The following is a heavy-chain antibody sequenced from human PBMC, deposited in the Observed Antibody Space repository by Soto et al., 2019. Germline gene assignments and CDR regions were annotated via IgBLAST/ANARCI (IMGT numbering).Heavy chain of an antibody. J-gene: IGHJ4*02. Sequence: EVQLVESGGGLVQPGGSLRLSCVASGFTVSSNYMSWVRQAPGKGLEWVSVIYSGGSTYYADSVKGRFTISRHNSNNTLFLQMNSLRAEDTAVYYCARGFDPYCFDYWGQGTRVTVSS. CDR3: ARGFDPYCFDY. D-gene: IGHD3-9*01. V-gene: IGHV3-53*04. CDR1: GFTVSSNY. CDR2: IYSGGST.